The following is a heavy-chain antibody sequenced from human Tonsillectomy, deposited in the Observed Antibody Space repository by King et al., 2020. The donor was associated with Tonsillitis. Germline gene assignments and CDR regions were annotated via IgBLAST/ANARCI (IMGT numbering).Heavy chain of an antibody. CDR3: VRLPGDKYGTFDF. CDR1: GYTFIDHW. CDR2: IFPGDSDT. Sequence: DVQLVESAAEVKKPGESLRISCEVSGYTFIDHWIGWVRQTPGKGLEWLGIIFPGDSDTRDNPSFQGHVTISADKSISTAYLHWSSLRAADSAIYYCVRLPGDKYGTFDFWGQGTVVTVSS. J-gene: IGHJ4*02. D-gene: IGHD1-1*01. V-gene: IGHV5-51*03.